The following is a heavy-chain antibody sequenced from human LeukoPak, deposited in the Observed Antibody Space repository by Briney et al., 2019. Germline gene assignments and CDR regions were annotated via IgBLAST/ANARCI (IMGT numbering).Heavy chain of an antibody. D-gene: IGHD5-18*01. V-gene: IGHV3-43*02. CDR1: GFTFDDYA. CDR2: ISGDGGST. CDR3: AKDSVPGGYGYGSLDY. Sequence: GGSLRLSCAASGFTFDDYAMHWVRQAPGKSLEWVSLISGDGGSTYYVDSVKGRFTISRDNSKNSLYLQMHSLTTGDTALYFCAKDSVPGGYGYGSLDYWGQGTLVTVSS. J-gene: IGHJ4*02.